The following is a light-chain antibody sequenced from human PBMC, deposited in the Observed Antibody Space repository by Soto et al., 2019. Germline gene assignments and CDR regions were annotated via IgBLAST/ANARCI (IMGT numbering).Light chain of an antibody. V-gene: IGKV1-39*01. CDR1: QSISRY. J-gene: IGKJ3*01. CDR3: QQSYSAPFT. CDR2: AAS. Sequence: DIQMTQSPSSLSAFVGDRITITCRASQSISRYFNWYQQRPGKAPNLLISAASSLQSGVPSRFSGSGSGADFTLTISSLQPEDFATYYCQQSYSAPFTFGPGTTVDIK.